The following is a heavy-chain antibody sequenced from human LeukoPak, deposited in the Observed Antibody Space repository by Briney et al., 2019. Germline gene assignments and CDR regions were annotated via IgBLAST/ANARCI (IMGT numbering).Heavy chain of an antibody. J-gene: IGHJ6*02. Sequence: ASVKVSCKASGYTFTSYDINWVRQATGQGLEWMGRMNPNSGNTGYAQKFQGRVTMTRNTSISTAYMELSSLRSEDTAVYYCARQGDFWSGIYYYGMDVWGQGTTVTVSS. D-gene: IGHD3-3*01. CDR3: ARQGDFWSGIYYYGMDV. CDR2: MNPNSGNT. CDR1: GYTFTSYD. V-gene: IGHV1-8*01.